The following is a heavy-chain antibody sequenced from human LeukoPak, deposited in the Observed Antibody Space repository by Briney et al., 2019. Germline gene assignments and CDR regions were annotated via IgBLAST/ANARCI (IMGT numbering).Heavy chain of an antibody. D-gene: IGHD1-26*01. V-gene: IGHV3-53*01. CDR2: IFIGGST. CDR1: GFTVSNNY. J-gene: IGHJ4*02. CDR3: ERGGTQWELRGDFDY. Sequence: PGGSLRLSCVASGFTVSNNYMMWVRQAPGKGLEWVSVIFIGGSTFYADSVKGRFTISRDNSQNTLYLQMNSLRADDTAIYYCERGGTQWELRGDFDYWGQGTLVTVSS.